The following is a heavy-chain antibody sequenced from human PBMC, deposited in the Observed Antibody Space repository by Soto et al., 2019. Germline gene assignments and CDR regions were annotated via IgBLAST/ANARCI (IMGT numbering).Heavy chain of an antibody. Sequence: XSLKVSRKASVYAFSSYYGDCVRHATGQGLEWMGFINPSGGSTSYAQKFQGRVNMTRDTSTCTVYMEVSSLRSEDTAVYYCAREMYTSRGSPFDYWGHRNLVPVSS. CDR1: VYAFSSYY. J-gene: IGHJ4*01. CDR2: INPSGGST. D-gene: IGHD6-13*01. CDR3: AREMYTSRGSPFDY. V-gene: IGHV1-46*01.